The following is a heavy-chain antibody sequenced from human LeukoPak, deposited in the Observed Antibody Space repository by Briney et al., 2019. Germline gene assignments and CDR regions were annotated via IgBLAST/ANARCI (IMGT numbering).Heavy chain of an antibody. J-gene: IGHJ6*04. Sequence: SGGSLRLSCAASRFTFSTYWMHWVRQAPGRGLVWVSRINSDGSSTGYADSVKGRFTISRDNARNTLYLQMNSLGAEDTAVYYCAELGITMIGGVWGKGTTVTISS. CDR2: INSDGSST. D-gene: IGHD3-10*02. V-gene: IGHV3-74*01. CDR3: AELGITMIGGV. CDR1: RFTFSTYW.